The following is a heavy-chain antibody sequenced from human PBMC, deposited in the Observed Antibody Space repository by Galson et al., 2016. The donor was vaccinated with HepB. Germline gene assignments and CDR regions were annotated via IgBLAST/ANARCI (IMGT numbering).Heavy chain of an antibody. D-gene: IGHD4-17*01. Sequence: SLRLSCAASGFTFSNYAMHWVRQAPGKELEWVAIISYDGSNKYYADSVKGRFTISRDNSKNTLYLQMNILRAEDTAVYYCARDPLRYGDRHFDYWGEGTLVTVSS. CDR1: GFTFSNYA. CDR2: ISYDGSNK. J-gene: IGHJ4*02. CDR3: ARDPLRYGDRHFDY. V-gene: IGHV3-30-3*01.